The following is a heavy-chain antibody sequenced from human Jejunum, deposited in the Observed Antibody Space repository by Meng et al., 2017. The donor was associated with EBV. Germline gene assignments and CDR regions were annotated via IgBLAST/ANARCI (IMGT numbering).Heavy chain of an antibody. CDR2: IYYSGST. V-gene: IGHV4-4*02. CDR1: VHSIDSRNW. D-gene: IGHD2-21*02. J-gene: IGHJ4*02. CDR3: VRGGDYCLVY. Sequence: VQLGVWGHGLVKPSGPPSLTCAVSVHSIDSRNWWSWVRQSPERGLEWIGEIYYSGSTNYNPSLKSRVTILVDRSENHFSLHLSSVTAADTAVYYCVRGGDYCLVYWGQGTLVTVSS.